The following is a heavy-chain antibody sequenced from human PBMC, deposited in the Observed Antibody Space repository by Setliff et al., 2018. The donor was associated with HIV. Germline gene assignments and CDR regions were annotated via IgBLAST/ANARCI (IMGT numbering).Heavy chain of an antibody. CDR1: GITFSSYW. J-gene: IGHJ6*03. Sequence: GSLRLSCAGSGITFSSYWLSWVRQAPGKGLEWVSSITSSSSFIYYADSVKGRFTISRDNAKNTLYLQMNSLRAEDTAVYYCAKEGEWQRSRGYMDVWGKGTTVTVSS. CDR3: AKEGEWQRSRGYMDV. D-gene: IGHD5-12*01. CDR2: ITSSSSFI. V-gene: IGHV3-21*01.